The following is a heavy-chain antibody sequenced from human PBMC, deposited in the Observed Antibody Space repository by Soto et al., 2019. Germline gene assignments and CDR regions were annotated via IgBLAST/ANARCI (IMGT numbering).Heavy chain of an antibody. Sequence: PSETLSLTCSLYSGSLSGYYWSWIRQPPGKGLEWIGEISPSGTTTYSPSLKSRVSISVDTSKNQFSLNLTSLTAADTAVYYCARAPKVSGSAQTRPDFWGQGSLVTVSS. D-gene: IGHD6-6*01. CDR2: ISPSGTT. CDR1: SGSLSGYY. CDR3: ARAPKVSGSAQTRPDF. V-gene: IGHV4-34*01. J-gene: IGHJ4*02.